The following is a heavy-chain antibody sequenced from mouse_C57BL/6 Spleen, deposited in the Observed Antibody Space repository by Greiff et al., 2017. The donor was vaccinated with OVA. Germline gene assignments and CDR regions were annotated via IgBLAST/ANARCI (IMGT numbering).Heavy chain of an antibody. CDR3: ARGGFWYFDV. V-gene: IGHV1-19*01. J-gene: IGHJ1*03. CDR2: INPYTGGT. CDR1: GYTFTDYY. Sequence: EVKLQQSGPVLVKPGASVKMSCKASGYTFTDYYMNWVKQSHGKSLEWIGVINPYTGGTSYNQKVNGKDTLTIDKSSSTAYMELNSLTSEDSAVYYCARGGFWYFDVWGTGTTVTVSS.